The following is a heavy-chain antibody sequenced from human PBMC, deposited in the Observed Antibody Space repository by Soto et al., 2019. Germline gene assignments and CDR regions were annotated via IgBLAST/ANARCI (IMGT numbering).Heavy chain of an antibody. CDR1: GFTFSSRW. CDR2: INSDGTTV. CDR3: ARDDSYDLDV. Sequence: EVQLVESGGGLVQPGGSLRLYCAAAGFTFSSRWMHWVRQAPGKGLVWVSHINSDGTTVTYADSVKGRFTISRDNAKNTVYLQMNSLRAEDTAVYYCARDDSYDLDVWGQGTTVTVSS. V-gene: IGHV3-74*03. D-gene: IGHD3-3*01. J-gene: IGHJ6*02.